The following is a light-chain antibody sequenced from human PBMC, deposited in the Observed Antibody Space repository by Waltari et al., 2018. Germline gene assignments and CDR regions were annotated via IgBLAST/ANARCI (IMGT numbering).Light chain of an antibody. J-gene: IGLJ3*02. CDR3: LLYMGSGIWV. Sequence: QTVVTQEPSCSVSPGVTVTLTFALSSVALSSTSYASWYQQTPGQAPRTLIYKSNPRSSGVPDRFSGSIFGNKAALTITGAQADDESDYYCLLYMGSGIWVFGGGTKLTVI. V-gene: IGLV8-61*01. CDR2: KSN. CDR1: SVALSSTSY.